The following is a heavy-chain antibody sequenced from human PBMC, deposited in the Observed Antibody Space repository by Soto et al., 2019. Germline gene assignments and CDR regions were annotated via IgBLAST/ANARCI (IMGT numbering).Heavy chain of an antibody. CDR2: MNPNSGNT. D-gene: IGHD3-10*01. Sequence: ASAKVSCRASGYTIPSYDINWVRQATGQGIEWMGWMNPNSGNTGYAQKFQGRVTMTRNTSISTAYMELSSLRSEDTSVYYCAREHYGNSAWFDPWGQGTLVTVSS. CDR3: AREHYGNSAWFDP. CDR1: GYTIPSYD. J-gene: IGHJ5*02. V-gene: IGHV1-8*01.